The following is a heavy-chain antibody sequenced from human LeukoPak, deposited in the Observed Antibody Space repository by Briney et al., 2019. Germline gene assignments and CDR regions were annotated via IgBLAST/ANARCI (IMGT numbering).Heavy chain of an antibody. CDR1: GFTFNAYS. V-gene: IGHV3-21*01. D-gene: IGHD2-15*01. Sequence: GGSLRLSCAASGFTFNAYSMGWVRQAPGKGLEWVSIISRASESIFYADSVKGRFTISRDNAKNSLYLQMNSLRAEDTAVYYCARRIGQGGYWGQGTLVTVSS. CDR2: ISRASESI. J-gene: IGHJ4*02. CDR3: ARRIGQGGY.